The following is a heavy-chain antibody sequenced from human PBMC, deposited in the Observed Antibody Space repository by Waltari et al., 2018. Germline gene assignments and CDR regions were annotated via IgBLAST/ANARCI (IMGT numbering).Heavy chain of an antibody. V-gene: IGHV1-24*01. Sequence: QVQVVQSGAEAMKAGASGKVSGKVSEYTRGGFSIHGVRQHRGKGLEWIGRFDRGDGQTTSAPKFLGRLTMTEDTYTDAAYMELSSLRSEDTAVYYCHLLGRDIVLAGATPSYYSYMDVWGRGTSVTVSS. D-gene: IGHD2-15*01. J-gene: IGHJ6*03. CDR3: HLLGRDIVLAGATPSYYSYMDV. CDR2: FDRGDGQT. CDR1: EYTRGGFS.